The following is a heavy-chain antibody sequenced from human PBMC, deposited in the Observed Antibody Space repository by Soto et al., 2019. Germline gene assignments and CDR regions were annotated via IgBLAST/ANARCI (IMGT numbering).Heavy chain of an antibody. Sequence: SETLSLTCTVSGDSISSNNNYWSWIRQPPGEGLEWIGSISYSGSTNYNPPLKSRVTISVDTSKNQFSLKLSSVTAADTAVYYCARLLWSYCTWFDPWGQGTLVTVS. J-gene: IGHJ5*02. D-gene: IGHD2-8*01. V-gene: IGHV4-61*05. CDR1: GDSISSNNNY. CDR3: ARLLWSYCTWFDP. CDR2: ISYSGST.